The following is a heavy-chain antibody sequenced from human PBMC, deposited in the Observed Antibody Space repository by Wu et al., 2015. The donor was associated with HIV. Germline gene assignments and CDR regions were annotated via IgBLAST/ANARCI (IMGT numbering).Heavy chain of an antibody. CDR1: GYTFTSYY. CDR2: IDPSDGST. J-gene: IGHJ4*02. Sequence: QVQLVQSGAEVKKPGASVKVSCKASGYTFTSYYIHWVRQAPGQGLEWMGIIDPSDGSTTYAQQLQGRVTMTRDTSTSTVYMELSSLRSEDTAVYYCATPGGYSSYVVLNDWGQGTLVTVSS. D-gene: IGHD5-12*01. V-gene: IGHV1-46*01. CDR3: ATPGGYSSYVVLND.